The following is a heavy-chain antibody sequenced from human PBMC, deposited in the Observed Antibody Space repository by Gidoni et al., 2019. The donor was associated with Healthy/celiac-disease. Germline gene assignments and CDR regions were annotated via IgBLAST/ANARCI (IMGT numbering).Heavy chain of an antibody. CDR1: GYTFTGYY. V-gene: IGHV1-2*02. Sequence: QVQLVQSGAAVTKPGASVTVSCKASGYTFTGYYMHWVRQAPGQGLEWMGWINPNSGGTNYAQKFQGRVTMTRDTSISTAYMELSRLRSDDTAVYYCASDDDGACSGGSCYTGQWGQGTLVTVSS. CDR3: ASDDDGACSGGSCYTGQ. D-gene: IGHD2-15*01. CDR2: INPNSGGT. J-gene: IGHJ4*02.